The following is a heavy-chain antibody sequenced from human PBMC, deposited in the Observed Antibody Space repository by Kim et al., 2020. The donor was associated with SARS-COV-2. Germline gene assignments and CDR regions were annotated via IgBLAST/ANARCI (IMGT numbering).Heavy chain of an antibody. CDR3: ARGQVGFLDCYIDY. V-gene: IGHV4-34*01. CDR1: GGSFSGYY. D-gene: IGHD2-21*02. J-gene: IGHJ4*02. CDR2: INHSGST. Sequence: SETLSLTCAVYGGSFSGYYWSWIRQPPGKGLEWIGEINHSGSTNYNPSLKSRVTISVDTSKNQFSLKLSSVTAADTAVYYCARGQVGFLDCYIDYWGQGTLVTVSS.